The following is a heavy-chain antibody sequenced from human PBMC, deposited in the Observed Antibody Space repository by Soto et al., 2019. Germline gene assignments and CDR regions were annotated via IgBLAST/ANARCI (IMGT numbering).Heavy chain of an antibody. Sequence: GESLKISCKGSGYSFTSYWIGWVRQMPGKGLEWMGIIYPGDSDTRYSPSFQGQVTISADKSVSTAYLQWSSLKASDTAMYYCAICIAVARKIDAFDIWGQGTMVTVSS. J-gene: IGHJ3*02. CDR3: AICIAVARKIDAFDI. CDR2: IYPGDSDT. D-gene: IGHD6-19*01. CDR1: GYSFTSYW. V-gene: IGHV5-51*01.